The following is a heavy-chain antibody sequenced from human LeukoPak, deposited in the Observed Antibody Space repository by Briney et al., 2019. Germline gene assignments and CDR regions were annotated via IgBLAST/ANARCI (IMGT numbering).Heavy chain of an antibody. J-gene: IGHJ4*02. V-gene: IGHV1-2*02. CDR2: INPNSGGT. CDR3: ARDTELAVSGTFALHPKFDY. CDR1: GYTFTGYY. D-gene: IGHD6-19*01. Sequence: ASVKVSCKASGYTFTGYYMHWVRQAPGQGLEWMGWINPNSGGTNYAQRFQGRVTMTRDTSISTAYMELSRLRSDDTAVYCCARDTELAVSGTFALHPKFDYWGQGTLVTVSS.